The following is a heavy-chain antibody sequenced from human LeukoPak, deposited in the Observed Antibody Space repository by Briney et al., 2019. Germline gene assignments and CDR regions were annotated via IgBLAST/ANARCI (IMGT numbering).Heavy chain of an antibody. J-gene: IGHJ3*02. Sequence: ASVKVSCKASGYTFTGYCIHWVRQAPGQGLEWMGWINPNSGGTNYAQNFQGRVTMTRDTSISTAYMELSRLRSDDTAVYYCASFGWEGTFDIWGQGTMVTVSS. V-gene: IGHV1-2*02. CDR1: GYTFTGYC. CDR3: ASFGWEGTFDI. D-gene: IGHD1-26*01. CDR2: INPNSGGT.